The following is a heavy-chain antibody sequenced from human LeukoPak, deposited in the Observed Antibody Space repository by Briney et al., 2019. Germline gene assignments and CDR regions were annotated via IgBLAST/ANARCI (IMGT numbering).Heavy chain of an antibody. J-gene: IGHJ6*03. V-gene: IGHV4-34*01. Sequence: SETLSLTCAVYGGSFSGYYWSWIRQPPGKGLEWIGEINHSGSTNYNPSLKSRVTISVDTSKNQFSLKLSSVTAADTAVYFCARARVSSNTWYSTYYYYFYMDVWGKGTTVTVSS. CDR3: ARARVSSNTWYSTYYYYFYMDV. D-gene: IGHD6-13*01. CDR1: GGSFSGYY. CDR2: INHSGST.